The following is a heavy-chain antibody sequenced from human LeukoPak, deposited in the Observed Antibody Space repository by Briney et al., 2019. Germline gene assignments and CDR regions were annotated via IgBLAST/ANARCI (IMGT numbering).Heavy chain of an antibody. V-gene: IGHV3-43*01. CDR2: SWDGGRT. D-gene: IGHD3-3*01. CDR3: GKDIQHYDFWSGYEY. CDR1: GFTFDEYS. Sequence: GGSLRLSYAASGFTFDEYSMQGVRQAPGRDLEGVSVSWDGGRTYYADSVKGRFTISRDNSKKSLYLQMNSLRTEDTAFYYCGKDIQHYDFWSGYEYRGQGTLVTVSS. J-gene: IGHJ4*02.